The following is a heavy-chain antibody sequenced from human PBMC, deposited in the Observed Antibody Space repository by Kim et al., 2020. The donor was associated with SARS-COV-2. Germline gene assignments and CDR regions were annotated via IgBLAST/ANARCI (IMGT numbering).Heavy chain of an antibody. Sequence: SVKVSCKVSGGTFSTYSISWVRQAPGQGLEWMGGIIPIFGTTINAQKFQGRVTIIADTSTSTAYMDLSSLKSEDTAVYYCTTGIQSYYDMDVWGQGTT. CDR2: IIPIFGTT. D-gene: IGHD5-18*01. CDR1: GGTFSTYS. CDR3: TTGIQSYYDMDV. V-gene: IGHV1-69*06. J-gene: IGHJ6*02.